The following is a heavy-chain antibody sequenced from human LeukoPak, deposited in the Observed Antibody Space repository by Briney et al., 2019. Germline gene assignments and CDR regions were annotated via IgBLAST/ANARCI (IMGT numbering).Heavy chain of an antibody. Sequence: SVKVSCKASGGVFNTYAISWVRQAPGQGLEWMGGIIPFLGTTNYAQKFQGRVTITADEPTRTAYMELTYLRSDDTAVYYCTIIPNVILFTHYFEYWGQGTLVTVSS. D-gene: IGHD2-21*01. CDR2: IIPFLGTT. CDR1: GGVFNTYA. CDR3: TIIPNVILFTHYFEY. V-gene: IGHV1-69*13. J-gene: IGHJ4*02.